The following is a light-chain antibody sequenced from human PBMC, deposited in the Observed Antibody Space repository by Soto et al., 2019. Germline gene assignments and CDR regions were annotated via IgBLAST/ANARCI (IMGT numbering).Light chain of an antibody. CDR3: QQYNSFSPWT. J-gene: IGKJ1*01. CDR2: DAS. CDR1: HGISNY. Sequence: DIQMTHSPSTLSASVVDRVTITFRSSHGISNYLAWFQQKPGKAPKLLIYDASSLESGVPSRFSGSGSGTEFTLTISSLQSDDFATYFCQQYNSFSPWTFGQGTKV. V-gene: IGKV1-5*01.